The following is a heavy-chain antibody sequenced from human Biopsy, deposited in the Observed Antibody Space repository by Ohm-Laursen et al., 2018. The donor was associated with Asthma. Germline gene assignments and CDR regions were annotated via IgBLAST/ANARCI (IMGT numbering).Heavy chain of an antibody. CDR3: ARHPYNFGGFDY. CDR2: ISPFTGDT. Sequence: GSSVKVSCKASGGTFSSNSISWVRQAPGQGLEWMGWISPFTGDTHFGQKFQGRVTMTTDTSTDTAYMELRSLRSDDTAVYYCARHPYNFGGFDYWGQGSLVLVSS. CDR1: GGTFSSNS. V-gene: IGHV1-18*04. D-gene: IGHD5-24*01. J-gene: IGHJ4*02.